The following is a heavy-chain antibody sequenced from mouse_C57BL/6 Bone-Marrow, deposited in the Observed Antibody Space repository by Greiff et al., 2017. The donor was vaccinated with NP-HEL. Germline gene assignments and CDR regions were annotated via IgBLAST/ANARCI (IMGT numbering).Heavy chain of an antibody. CDR2: IYPRSGNT. CDR3: ARDYGRAYYAMDY. Sequence: VKLQESGAELARPGASVKLSCKASGYTFTSYGISWVKQRTGQGLEWIGEIYPRSGNTYYNEKFKGKATLTADKSSSTAYMELRSLTSEDSAVYFCARDYGRAYYAMDYWGQGTSVTVSS. J-gene: IGHJ4*01. V-gene: IGHV1-81*01. D-gene: IGHD1-1*01. CDR1: GYTFTSYG.